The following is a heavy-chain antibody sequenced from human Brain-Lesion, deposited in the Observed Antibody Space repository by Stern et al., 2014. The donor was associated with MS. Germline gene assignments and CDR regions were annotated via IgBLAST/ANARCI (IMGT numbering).Heavy chain of an antibody. V-gene: IGHV4-61*02. CDR1: GGSISSGGYY. J-gene: IGHJ6*02. Sequence: QLQLQESGPGLVKPSQTLSLSCTVSGGSISSGGYYWSWIRQPAGKGLEWIGRICNRGSPSTTPPRKSRVPISIATSKNQFPLRLTSMTAADTAVYYCARGRVVPGFQYYATDVWGQGATVIVSS. CDR2: ICNRGSP. CDR3: ARGRVVPGFQYYATDV. D-gene: IGHD2-2*01.